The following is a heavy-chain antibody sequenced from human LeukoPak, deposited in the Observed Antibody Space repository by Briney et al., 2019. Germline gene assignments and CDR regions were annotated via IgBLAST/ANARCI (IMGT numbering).Heavy chain of an antibody. CDR2: IYYSGST. CDR1: GGSISSGSYF. V-gene: IGHV4-39*02. CDR3: ARGVVVPAADYYYYGMDV. D-gene: IGHD2-2*01. J-gene: IGHJ6*02. Sequence: SETLSLTCTVSGGSISSGSYFWGWIRQPPGKGLEWIGNIYYSGSTYYNPSLKSRVTISVDTSKNHFSLRLSSVTAADTAVYYCARGVVVPAADYYYYGMDVWGQGTTVTVSS.